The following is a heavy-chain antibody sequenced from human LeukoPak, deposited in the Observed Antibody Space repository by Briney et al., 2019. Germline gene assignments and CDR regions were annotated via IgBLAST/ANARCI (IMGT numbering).Heavy chain of an antibody. D-gene: IGHD4-17*01. CDR2: IKQDGSEK. CDR3: ARGGPTVNTEGYYYYYYMDV. CDR1: GFTFSDYY. J-gene: IGHJ6*03. Sequence: GGSLRLSCAASGFTFSDYYMSWIRQAPGKGLEWVANIKQDGSEKYYVDSVKGRFTISRDNAKNSLYLQMNSLRAEDTAVYYCARGGPTVNTEGYYYYYYMDVWGKGTTVTVSS. V-gene: IGHV3-7*01.